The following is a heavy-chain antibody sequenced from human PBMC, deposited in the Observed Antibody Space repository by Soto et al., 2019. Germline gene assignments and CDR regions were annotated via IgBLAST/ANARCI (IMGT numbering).Heavy chain of an antibody. CDR3: ARVKQQLVLWVDDYYYYMDV. D-gene: IGHD6-13*01. Sequence: SETLSLTCTVSGGSISSYYWSWIRQPPGKGLEWIGYIYYSGSTNYNPSLKSQVTISVDTSKNQFSLKLSSVTAADTAVYYCARVKQQLVLWVDDYYYYMDVWGKGTTVTVSS. V-gene: IGHV4-59*01. CDR1: GGSISSYY. J-gene: IGHJ6*03. CDR2: IYYSGST.